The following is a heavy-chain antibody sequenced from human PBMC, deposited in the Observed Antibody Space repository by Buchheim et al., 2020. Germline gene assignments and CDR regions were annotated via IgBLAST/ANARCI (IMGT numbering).Heavy chain of an antibody. D-gene: IGHD2-2*01. CDR3: ARNFAPDCSSTSCYLYGMDV. J-gene: IGHJ6*02. Sequence: QVQLVQSGAEVKKPGSSVKVSCKASGGTFSSYAISWVRQAPGQGLEWMGRIIPILGIANYAQKFQGRVTISADKSTSTAYMELSSLRSEDTAVYYCARNFAPDCSSTSCYLYGMDVWGQGTT. CDR2: IIPILGIA. CDR1: GGTFSSYA. V-gene: IGHV1-69*04.